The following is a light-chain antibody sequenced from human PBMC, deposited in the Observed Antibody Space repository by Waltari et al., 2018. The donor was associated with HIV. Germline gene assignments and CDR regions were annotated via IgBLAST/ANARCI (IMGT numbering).Light chain of an antibody. J-gene: IGKJ4*01. CDR3: QQYYSLPPT. CDR2: WAS. CDR1: RNILYNSDNKNY. Sequence: DIIMTQSPDSLAVSLGERVTINCKSSRNILYNSDNKNYLAWYQQKAGQAPRVLISWASTRPVGVPSSIRTFWVPERFSGSGSGTNFSLTISSLQEDDVAVYYCQQYYSLPPTFGGGTRVERK. V-gene: IGKV4-1*01.